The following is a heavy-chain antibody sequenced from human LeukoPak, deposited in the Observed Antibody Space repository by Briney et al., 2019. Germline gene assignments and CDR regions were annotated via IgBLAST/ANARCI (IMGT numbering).Heavy chain of an antibody. J-gene: IGHJ4*02. Sequence: VASVKVSCKASGYTFTGYYMHWVRQAPGQGLEWMGWINPNSGGTNYAQKFQGRVTMTRDTSISTAYMELSRLRSDDTAVYYCARVPGGSSSSWTYFDYWGKGTLVTVSS. V-gene: IGHV1-2*02. CDR3: ARVPGGSSSSWTYFDY. CDR1: GYTFTGYY. D-gene: IGHD6-13*01. CDR2: INPNSGGT.